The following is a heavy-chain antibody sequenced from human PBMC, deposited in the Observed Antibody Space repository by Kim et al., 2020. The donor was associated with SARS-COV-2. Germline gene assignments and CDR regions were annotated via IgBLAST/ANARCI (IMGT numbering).Heavy chain of an antibody. CDR1: GGTFSSYA. CDR2: IIPIFGTA. Sequence: SVKVSCKASGGTFSSYAISWVRQAPGQGLEWMGGIIPIFGTANYAQKFQGRVTITADESTSTAYMELSSLRSEDTAVYYCARAQYYYDSSGYTYGMDVWGQGTTVTVSS. CDR3: ARAQYYYDSSGYTYGMDV. J-gene: IGHJ6*02. V-gene: IGHV1-69*13. D-gene: IGHD3-22*01.